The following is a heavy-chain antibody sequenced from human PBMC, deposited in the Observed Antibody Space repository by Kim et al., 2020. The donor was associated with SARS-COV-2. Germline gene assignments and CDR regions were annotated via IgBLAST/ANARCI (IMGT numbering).Heavy chain of an antibody. Sequence: GGSLRLSCAGYEFTFSNSWMTWVRQAPGKGLEWVGRIKSDTDGGTIDYAPPVQGSFTIYNDKYRDTLYLKMHSPKSEATAVYYCTTDFGYGTAWY. CDR3: TTDFGYGTAWY. CDR1: EFTFSNSW. J-gene: IGHJ2*01. CDR2: IKSDTDGGTI. V-gene: IGHV3-15*01. D-gene: IGHD2-15*01.